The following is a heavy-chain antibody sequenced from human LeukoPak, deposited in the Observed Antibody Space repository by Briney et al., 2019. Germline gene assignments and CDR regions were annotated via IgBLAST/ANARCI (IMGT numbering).Heavy chain of an antibody. CDR2: ISGSGGST. J-gene: IGHJ3*02. CDR1: GFTFSSYA. Sequence: GGSLRLSCAASGFTFSSYAMSWVRQAPGKGLEWVSAISGSGGSTYYADSGKGRFTISRENSKNTLYLQMNSLRAEDTAVYYCARDYYYDSSGYYSAFDIWGQGTMVTVSS. CDR3: ARDYYYDSSGYYSAFDI. V-gene: IGHV3-23*01. D-gene: IGHD3-22*01.